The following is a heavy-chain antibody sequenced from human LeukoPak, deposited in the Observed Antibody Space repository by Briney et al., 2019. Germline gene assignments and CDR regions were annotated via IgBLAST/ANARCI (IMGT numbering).Heavy chain of an antibody. J-gene: IGHJ4*02. CDR3: AKATRGLKYVDFDY. CDR2: ISGNGGST. V-gene: IGHV3-23*01. CDR1: GYIFSRYG. D-gene: IGHD3-10*01. Sequence: GGSLRLSCAVSGYIFSRYGMSWVRQAPGKGLQWVSAISGNGGSTYYADSVKGRFTVSRDNSKDTLYLQMNSLRAEDTAVYYCAKATRGLKYVDFDYWGQGTLVTVSS.